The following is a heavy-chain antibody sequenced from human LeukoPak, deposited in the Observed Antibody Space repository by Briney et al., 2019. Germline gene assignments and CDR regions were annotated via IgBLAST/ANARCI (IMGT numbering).Heavy chain of an antibody. V-gene: IGHV1-18*01. Sequence: ASVKVSRKASGYTFTSYGISWVRQAPGQGLEWMGWISAYNGNTNYAQKLQGRVTMTTDTSTCTAYMELRILRSDDTAVYYYSRVGWSSGYPTPYFDYWGQGTLVTVSS. J-gene: IGHJ4*02. D-gene: IGHD3-22*01. CDR2: ISAYNGNT. CDR1: GYTFTSYG. CDR3: SRVGWSSGYPTPYFDY.